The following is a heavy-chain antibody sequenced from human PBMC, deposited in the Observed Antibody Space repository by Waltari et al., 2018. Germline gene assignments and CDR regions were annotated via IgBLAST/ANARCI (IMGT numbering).Heavy chain of an antibody. CDR2: ISPISGAP. D-gene: IGHD1-26*01. CDR3: ARCPYRGSYRTAKDYYYGMHV. Sequence: QVQLGQSGAEVKKPGSWVKVSCKASGGRFSTCAISWVRQAPGQGLDWMGGISPISGAPNYAQECTGRVSKTADESTSTACLGLSSQRSKDPAVYYCARCPYRGSYRTAKDYYYGMHVSGQGTTGTVSS. V-gene: IGHV1-69*12. CDR1: GGRFSTCA. J-gene: IGHJ6*02.